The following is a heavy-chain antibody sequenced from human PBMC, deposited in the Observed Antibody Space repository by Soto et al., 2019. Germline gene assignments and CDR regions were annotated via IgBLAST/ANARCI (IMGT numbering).Heavy chain of an antibody. CDR3: ARGHRSYYYDSSGYYTDTTNWFDP. D-gene: IGHD3-22*01. Sequence: ASVKVSCKASGYTFTSYDINWVRQATGQGLEWMGWMNPNSGNTGYAQKFQGRVTMTRNTSISTAYMELSSLRSEDTAVYYCARGHRSYYYDSSGYYTDTTNWFDPWGQGTLVTAPQ. V-gene: IGHV1-8*01. CDR2: MNPNSGNT. CDR1: GYTFTSYD. J-gene: IGHJ5*02.